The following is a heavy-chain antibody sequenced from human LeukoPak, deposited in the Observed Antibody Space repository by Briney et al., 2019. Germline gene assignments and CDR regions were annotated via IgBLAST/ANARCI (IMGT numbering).Heavy chain of an antibody. V-gene: IGHV5-51*01. D-gene: IGHD3-10*01. CDR1: GYSFSDYW. Sequence: PGESLKISCQGSGYSFSDYWIGWVRQMPGKGLEWMGIIYPGDSDTRYSPSFEGQVTISVDKSISTAYLQWSSLKASDTAMYYCARQTRDGSGSRGYSFDFWGQGTLVTVSS. J-gene: IGHJ4*02. CDR3: ARQTRDGSGSRGYSFDF. CDR2: IYPGDSDT.